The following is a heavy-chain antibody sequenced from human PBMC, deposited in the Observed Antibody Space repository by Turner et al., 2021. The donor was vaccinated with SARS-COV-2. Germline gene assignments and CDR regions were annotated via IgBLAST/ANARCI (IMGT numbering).Heavy chain of an antibody. V-gene: IGHV3-23*01. Sequence: EVQQLESGGGLVQPGRSLRLSCAASGFSFSRYVMSWVRQAPGKGLEWVSAISGSGDNTYYADSVKGRFTISRDNSKNTLYLQMNSLRDDDTAVYYCAKDRNTYYYGSALDYWGQGTLVTVSS. CDR2: ISGSGDNT. CDR3: AKDRNTYYYGSALDY. J-gene: IGHJ4*02. CDR1: GFSFSRYV. D-gene: IGHD3-10*01.